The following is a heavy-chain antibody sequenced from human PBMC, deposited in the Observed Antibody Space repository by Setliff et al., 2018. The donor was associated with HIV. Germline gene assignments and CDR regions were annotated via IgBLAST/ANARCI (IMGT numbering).Heavy chain of an antibody. J-gene: IGHJ4*01. CDR2: IYASGST. CDR1: GGSFSSYH. Sequence: SETLSLTCTVSGGSFSSYHWSWIRHRAGKGLEWIGHIYASGSTKYNPSLESRVTMSVDTSRTQFSLKLRSVTAADTAVYFCARDEGRATGSWWDQSASWYLDYWGHGILVTVSS. V-gene: IGHV4-4*07. D-gene: IGHD6-13*01. CDR3: ARDEGRATGSWWDQSASWYLDY.